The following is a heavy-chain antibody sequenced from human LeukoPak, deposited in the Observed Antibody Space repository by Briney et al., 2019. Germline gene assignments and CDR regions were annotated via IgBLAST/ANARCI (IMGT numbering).Heavy chain of an antibody. J-gene: IGHJ6*04. CDR2: INHSGST. Sequence: SETLSLTSAVYGGSFSGYYWSWIRQPPGKGLEWIGEINHSGSTNYNPSLKSRVTISVDTSKNQFSLKLSSVTAADTAVYYCARGGPGGSGSYYNPRYYGMDVWGKGTTVTVSS. CDR3: ARGGPGGSGSYYNPRYYGMDV. D-gene: IGHD3-10*01. V-gene: IGHV4-34*01. CDR1: GGSFSGYY.